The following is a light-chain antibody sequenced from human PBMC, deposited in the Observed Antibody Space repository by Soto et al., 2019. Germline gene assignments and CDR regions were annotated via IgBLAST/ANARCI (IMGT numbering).Light chain of an antibody. Sequence: QSALSQPASVSWSPGHSITISCTGASGYVGTYSLVSWYQQHPGKAPKVVIYEGHKRPSGVPDRFSGSTSVNTASLTISGLQTDDEADYYCCLCVGATTYVFGTGTKVTV. CDR1: SGYVGTYSL. V-gene: IGLV2-23*01. CDR2: EGH. CDR3: CLCVGATTYV. J-gene: IGLJ1*01.